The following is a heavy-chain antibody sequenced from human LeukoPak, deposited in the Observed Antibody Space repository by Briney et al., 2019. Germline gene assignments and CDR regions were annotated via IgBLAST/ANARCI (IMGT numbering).Heavy chain of an antibody. CDR2: IERDGSEK. CDR1: GFTFRSYW. J-gene: IGHJ6*02. Sequence: GGSLRLSCAASGFTFRSYWMSWVRQAPGKGLEWVANIERDGSEKYYVDSVKGRFIISRDNAKNSLYLEMNSLRAEDTAVYYCARDWRYCSSSSCLAMDVWGQETTVTVSS. D-gene: IGHD2-2*01. CDR3: ARDWRYCSSSSCLAMDV. V-gene: IGHV3-7*01.